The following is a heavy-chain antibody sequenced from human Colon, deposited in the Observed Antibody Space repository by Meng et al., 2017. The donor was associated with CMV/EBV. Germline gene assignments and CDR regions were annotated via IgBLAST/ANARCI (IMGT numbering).Heavy chain of an antibody. CDR3: AKGYYSRCSGPSCYTPISN. CDR1: GFTFSRYS. V-gene: IGHV3-21*01. CDR2: ISSSDSYI. Sequence: GESLKISCAASGFTFSRYSMNWVRQAPGKGLEWVSSISSSDSYIYYADSVKGRFTISRDNAKNSLYLQMNSLRAEDSAVYYCAKGYYSRCSGPSCYTPISNWGQGTVVTVSS. D-gene: IGHD2-2*02. J-gene: IGHJ4*02.